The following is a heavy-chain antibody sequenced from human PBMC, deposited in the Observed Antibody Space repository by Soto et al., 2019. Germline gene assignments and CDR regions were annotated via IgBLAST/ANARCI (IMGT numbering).Heavy chain of an antibody. CDR3: ARRYAFADY. V-gene: IGHV3-30*03. CDR1: GFSFSDYG. CDR2: ISYDGDSK. Sequence: QVQLVESGGGVVQPGRSLRLSCAASGFSFSDYGMHWVRQAPGKGLEWVALISYDGDSKRYADSVKGRFTISRDNPKNTLYLQMSSLRAEAKAVYYCARRYAFADYWGQGTLVTVSS. D-gene: IGHD2-2*01. J-gene: IGHJ4*02.